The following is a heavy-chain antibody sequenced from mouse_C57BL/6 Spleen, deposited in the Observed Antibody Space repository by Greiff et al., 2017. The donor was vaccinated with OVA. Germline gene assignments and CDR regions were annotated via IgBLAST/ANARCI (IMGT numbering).Heavy chain of an antibody. V-gene: IGHV1-55*01. J-gene: IGHJ4*01. D-gene: IGHD1-1*01. CDR2: IYPGSGST. CDR1: GYTFTSYW. Sequence: VQLQQPGAELVKPGASVKMSCKASGYTFTSYWITWVKQRPGQGLEWIGDIYPGSGSTNYNEKFKSKATLTVDTSSSTAYMQLSSLTSEDSAVYDGARKRYYGSSYYAMDYWGQGTSVTVSS. CDR3: ARKRYYGSSYYAMDY.